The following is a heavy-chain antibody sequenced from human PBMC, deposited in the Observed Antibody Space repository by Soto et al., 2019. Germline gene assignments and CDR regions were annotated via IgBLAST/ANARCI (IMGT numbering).Heavy chain of an antibody. J-gene: IGHJ6*02. D-gene: IGHD2-2*02. Sequence: PSQTLSLTCAISGDSVSSNSAAWNWIRQSPSRGLEWLGRTYYRSKWYNDYAVSVKSRITINPDTSKNQFSLQLNSVTPEDTAVYYCAGCSSTSCYTGFFYGMDVWGQGTTVTVSS. CDR3: AGCSSTSCYTGFFYGMDV. CDR1: GDSVSSNSAA. CDR2: TYYRSKWYN. V-gene: IGHV6-1*01.